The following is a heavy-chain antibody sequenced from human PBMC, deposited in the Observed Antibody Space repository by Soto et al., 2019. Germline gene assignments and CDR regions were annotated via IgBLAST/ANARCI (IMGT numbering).Heavy chain of an antibody. D-gene: IGHD2-2*01. CDR3: ARGIGYCSSINCYSSRRLRFDS. Sequence: WTWIRQSPENGLEWIGEVNHSGTTYYNPSLKTRVTISVHTPKNQLSLKMSSVTAADTAVYYCARGIGYCSSINCYSSRRLRFDSWGQGTLVTVSS. J-gene: IGHJ4*02. CDR2: VNHSGTT. V-gene: IGHV4-34*01.